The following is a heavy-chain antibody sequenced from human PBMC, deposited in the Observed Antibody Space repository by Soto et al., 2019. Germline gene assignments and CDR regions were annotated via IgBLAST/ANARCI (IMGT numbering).Heavy chain of an antibody. CDR1: GFTFSDYA. CDR3: TAPRDEYGSGVSWFTYGMDI. Sequence: GSLRLSCLASGFTFSDYAMTWVRHVPGRGLEWVASLDGAGGSTYYADSVWGRFTIARDNSQNTLFLQMKRLTVDDTAIYYCTAPRDEYGSGVSWFTYGMDIWGQGTTVTVSS. CDR2: LDGAGGST. V-gene: IGHV3-23*01. D-gene: IGHD3-10*01. J-gene: IGHJ6*02.